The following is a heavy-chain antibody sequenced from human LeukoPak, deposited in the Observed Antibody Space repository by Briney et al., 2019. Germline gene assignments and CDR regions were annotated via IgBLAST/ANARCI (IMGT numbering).Heavy chain of an antibody. CDR1: GGTFSSYA. J-gene: IGHJ6*03. CDR2: IIPIFGTA. D-gene: IGHD3-3*01. CDR3: ASLVEPDFWSGQYYMDV. V-gene: IGHV1-69*05. Sequence: SVKVSCKASGGTFSSYAISWVRQAPGQVLEWMGGIIPIFGTANYAQKFQGRVTITTDESTSTAYMELSSLRSEDTAVYYCASLVEPDFWSGQYYMDVWGKGTTVTVSS.